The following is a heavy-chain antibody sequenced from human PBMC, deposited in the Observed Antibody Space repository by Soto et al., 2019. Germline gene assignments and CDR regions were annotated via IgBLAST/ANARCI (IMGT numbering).Heavy chain of an antibody. CDR2: IYYSGST. V-gene: IGHV4-59*01. CDR1: GCSISSYY. D-gene: IGHD3-22*01. CDR3: ARGSIVHYFDY. J-gene: IGHJ4*02. Sequence: PSETLSLTCAVSGCSISSYYWSWIRQPPGKGLEWIGYIYYSGSTNYNPSLKSRVTISVDTSKNQFSLKLSSVTATDTAVYYCARGSIVHYFDYWGQGTLVTVSS.